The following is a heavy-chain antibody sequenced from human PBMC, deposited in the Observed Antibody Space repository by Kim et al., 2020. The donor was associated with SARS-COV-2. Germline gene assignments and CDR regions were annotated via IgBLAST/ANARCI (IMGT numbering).Heavy chain of an antibody. V-gene: IGHV4-34*01. D-gene: IGHD2-15*01. J-gene: IGHJ4*02. Sequence: TNYNPTLKSRVTISVDTSKNQFSLKLSSVTAADTAVYYCARGVAEVDFDYWGQGTLVTVSS. CDR2: T. CDR3: ARGVAEVDFDY.